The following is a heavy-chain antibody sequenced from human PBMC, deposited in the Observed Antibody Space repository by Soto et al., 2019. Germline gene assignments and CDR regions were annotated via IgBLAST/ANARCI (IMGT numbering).Heavy chain of an antibody. CDR2: IKHDGSEK. Sequence: EVQLVESGGGLVQPGGSLRLSCAASGLIFSSYWMTWVRQAPGKGLEWVANIKHDGSEKYYVDSVKGRFTISRDNAKNSVYLQMNSLGAEDTAAYYCAEGGSYHDYWGQGTLVTVFS. CDR1: GLIFSSYW. CDR3: AEGGSYHDY. V-gene: IGHV3-7*05. D-gene: IGHD1-26*01. J-gene: IGHJ4*02.